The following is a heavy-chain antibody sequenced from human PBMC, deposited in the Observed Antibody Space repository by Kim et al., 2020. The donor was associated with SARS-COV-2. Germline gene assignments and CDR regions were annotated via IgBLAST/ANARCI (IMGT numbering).Heavy chain of an antibody. Sequence: GGSLRLSCAASGFTFSSYAMSWVRQAPGKGLEWVSAISGSGGSTYYADSVKGRFTISRDNSKNTLYLQMNSLRAEDTAVYYCAKVPGERWLQSGYFDYWGQGTLVTVSS. CDR1: GFTFSSYA. CDR2: ISGSGGST. V-gene: IGHV3-23*01. J-gene: IGHJ4*02. CDR3: AKVPGERWLQSGYFDY. D-gene: IGHD5-12*01.